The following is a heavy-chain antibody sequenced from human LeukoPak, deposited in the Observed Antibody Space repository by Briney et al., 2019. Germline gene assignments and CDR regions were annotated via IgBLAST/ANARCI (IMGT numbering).Heavy chain of an antibody. CDR2: IRSKGYGGTT. CDR1: GLTFGDYA. Sequence: PGGSLRLSCTASGLTFGDYAMSWFRQAPGKGLEWVGCIRSKGYGGTTEYAASVKGRFTISRDDSKSIAYLQMNSLKTEDTAVYYCSRGGMIVVVITPDDAFDMWGQGTIVTVSS. CDR3: SRGGMIVVVITPDDAFDM. J-gene: IGHJ3*02. D-gene: IGHD3-22*01. V-gene: IGHV3-49*03.